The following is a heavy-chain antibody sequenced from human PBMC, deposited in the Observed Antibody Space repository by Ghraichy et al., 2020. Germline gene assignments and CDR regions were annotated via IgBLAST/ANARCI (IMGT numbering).Heavy chain of an antibody. J-gene: IGHJ5*02. CDR1: GFIFSSDH. CDR2: ISGSSNQI. V-gene: IGHV3-21*06. CDR3: ARVWPVTMST. Sequence: GGSRRLSCAASGFIFSSDHMNWVRQAPGKGLEWVSSISGSSNQIYYADSVKGRFSISRDNARNSLYLQMDRLRVEDTAVYYCARVWPVTMSTWGQGTLVTVSS. D-gene: IGHD3-10*02.